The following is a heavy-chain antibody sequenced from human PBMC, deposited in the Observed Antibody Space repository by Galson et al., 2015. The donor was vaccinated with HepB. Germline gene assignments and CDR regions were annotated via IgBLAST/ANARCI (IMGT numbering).Heavy chain of an antibody. V-gene: IGHV4-59*01. Sequence: LSLTCAVSGDSISRYYWSWIRQPPGKGLECIGYISYSGGTTYNPSLKDRVTISLDTSQNQFSLKLDSVTAADTAVFYCARRGSSGWPNDAFDIWGPGTLVTVSS. CDR3: ARRGSSGWPNDAFDI. J-gene: IGHJ3*02. CDR2: ISYSGGT. CDR1: GDSISRYY. D-gene: IGHD6-19*01.